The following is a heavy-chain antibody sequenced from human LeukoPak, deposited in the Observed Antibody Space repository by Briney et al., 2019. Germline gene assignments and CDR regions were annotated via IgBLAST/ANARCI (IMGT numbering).Heavy chain of an antibody. Sequence: PGGSLRLSCAATGFTFSSYWMHWVRQAPGKGLVWVSRINSDGSSTNYADSVKGRFTISRDNAKNTLYLQMNSLRAEDTAVYYCARDPALTYYYGSGSYYTPAVVDYWGQGTLVTVSS. CDR3: ARDPALTYYYGSGSYYTPAVVDY. D-gene: IGHD3-10*01. J-gene: IGHJ4*02. CDR1: GFTFSSYW. V-gene: IGHV3-74*01. CDR2: INSDGSST.